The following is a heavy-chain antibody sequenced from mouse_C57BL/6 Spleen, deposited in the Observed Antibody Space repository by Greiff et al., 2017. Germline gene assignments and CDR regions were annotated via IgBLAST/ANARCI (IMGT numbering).Heavy chain of an antibody. CDR1: GFTFSSYA. J-gene: IGHJ3*01. CDR2: ISDGGSYT. V-gene: IGHV5-4*01. Sequence: EVKLMESGGGLVKPGGSLKLSCAASGFTFSSYAMSWVRQTPEKRLEWVATISDGGSYTYYPDNVKGRFTISRDNAKNNLYLQMSHLKSEDTAMYYCARDLPFAYWGQGTLVTVSA. CDR3: ARDLPFAY.